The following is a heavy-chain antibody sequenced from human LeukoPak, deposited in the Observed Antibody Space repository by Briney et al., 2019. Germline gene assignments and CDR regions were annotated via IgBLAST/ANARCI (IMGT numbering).Heavy chain of an antibody. J-gene: IGHJ4*02. V-gene: IGHV3-7*03. CDR1: GFTFSSHA. CDR3: ARGEVYYDFWSGYDLFDY. CDR2: IKQDGSEK. Sequence: GGSLRLSCAASGFTFSSHAMSWVRQAPGKGLEWVANIKQDGSEKYYVDSVKGRFTISRDNAKNSLYLQMNSLRAEDTAVYYCARGEVYYDFWSGYDLFDYWGQGTLVTVSS. D-gene: IGHD3-3*01.